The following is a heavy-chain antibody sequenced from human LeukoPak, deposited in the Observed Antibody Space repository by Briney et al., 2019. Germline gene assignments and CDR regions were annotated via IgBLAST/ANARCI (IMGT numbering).Heavy chain of an antibody. V-gene: IGHV3-23*01. Sequence: GGSLRLSCAAPGFTFSSYAMSWVRQAPGKGLEWVSSLSGSGDNTYYADSVKGRFTISRDSSKNTLYLQMNSLRVEDTAVYYCAKDLTVTTRGDALDIWGQGTMVTVSS. D-gene: IGHD4-17*01. CDR1: GFTFSSYA. CDR3: AKDLTVTTRGDALDI. CDR2: LSGSGDNT. J-gene: IGHJ3*02.